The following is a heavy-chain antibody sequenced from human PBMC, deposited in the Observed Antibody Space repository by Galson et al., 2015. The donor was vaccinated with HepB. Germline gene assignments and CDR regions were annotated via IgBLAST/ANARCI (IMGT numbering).Heavy chain of an antibody. CDR2: ITGGGNYI. Sequence: SLRLSCAASGFTISGYSMIWVRQAPWKGLEWVASITGGGNYINYVDSVQDRFTIPRDNARNSLFLQMNSLRVDDTAVYYCARVPLQPGYFDLWGRGTLVTVSS. J-gene: IGHJ2*01. V-gene: IGHV3-21*01. CDR3: ARVPLQPGYFDL. D-gene: IGHD4-11*01. CDR1: GFTISGYS.